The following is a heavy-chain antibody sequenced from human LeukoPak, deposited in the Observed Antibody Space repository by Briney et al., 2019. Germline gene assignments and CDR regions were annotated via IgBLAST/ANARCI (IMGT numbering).Heavy chain of an antibody. CDR1: GGSFSGYY. J-gene: IGHJ4*02. CDR3: ARGQGTVTTH. D-gene: IGHD4-17*01. Sequence: SESLSLTCAVHGGSFSGYYWTWIRQPPGKGLEWIGEINHSGSANYNPSLKSRVTISLDTSKNQFSLKLSSVTAADTAVYYCARGQGTVTTHWGQGTLVTVSS. V-gene: IGHV4-34*01. CDR2: INHSGSA.